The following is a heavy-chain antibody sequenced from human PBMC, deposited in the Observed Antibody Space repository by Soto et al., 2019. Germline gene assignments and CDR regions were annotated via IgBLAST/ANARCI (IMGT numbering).Heavy chain of an antibody. V-gene: IGHV3-33*01. D-gene: IGHD6-13*01. CDR3: AREEDSSSWYVGYYYYYGMDV. CDR1: GFTFSSYG. J-gene: IGHJ6*02. CDR2: IWYDGSNK. Sequence: GGSLRLSCAASGFTFSSYGMHWVRQAPGKGLEWVAVIWYDGSNKYYADSVKGRFTISRDNSKNTLYLQMNSLRAEDTAVYYCAREEDSSSWYVGYYYYYGMDVWGQGTLVTVSS.